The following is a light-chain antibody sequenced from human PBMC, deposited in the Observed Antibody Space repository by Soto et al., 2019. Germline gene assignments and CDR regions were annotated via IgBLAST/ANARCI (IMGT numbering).Light chain of an antibody. CDR3: QQYGNSPLT. CDR1: QSVRSSY. J-gene: IGKJ4*01. Sequence: EIVLTQSPGTLSLSPGERATLSCRASQSVRSSYFAWYQQKPGQAPRLLIFGASTRAPGIPDRFSGSGSGTDFTLTISKLEPEDFALFYCQQYGNSPLTLGGGTTVDTK. CDR2: GAS. V-gene: IGKV3-20*01.